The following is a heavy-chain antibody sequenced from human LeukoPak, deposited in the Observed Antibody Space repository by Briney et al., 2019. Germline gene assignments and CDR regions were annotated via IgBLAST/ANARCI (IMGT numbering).Heavy chain of an antibody. V-gene: IGHV3-66*01. Sequence: PGGSLRLSCGPSGFTVSSNYMSWVRQAPGKGLEWVSVIYSGGSTYYADSVKGRFTISRDNSKNTLYLQMNSLRAEDTAVYYCARDTGATYYYGSGSSDGMDVWGQGTKVTVSS. CDR2: IYSGGST. CDR3: ARDTGATYYYGSGSSDGMDV. J-gene: IGHJ6*02. CDR1: GFTVSSNY. D-gene: IGHD3-10*01.